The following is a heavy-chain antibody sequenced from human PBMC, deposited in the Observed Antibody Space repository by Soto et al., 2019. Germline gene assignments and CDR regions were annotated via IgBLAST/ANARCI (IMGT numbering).Heavy chain of an antibody. CDR3: ARGQEDGAHVFDS. V-gene: IGHV3-13*01. D-gene: IGHD2-8*01. Sequence: EVQLVESGGNLVQPGGSLRLSCEASGFTFSGFDMHWVRQPTGKGLEWVSTIGTAGDTYYAVSAKGRFTISSHNTKNSSSLQMNSLRAGDTAVYFCARGQEDGAHVFDSWGQGTQVTVSS. CDR2: IGTAGDT. J-gene: IGHJ4*02. CDR1: GFTFSGFD.